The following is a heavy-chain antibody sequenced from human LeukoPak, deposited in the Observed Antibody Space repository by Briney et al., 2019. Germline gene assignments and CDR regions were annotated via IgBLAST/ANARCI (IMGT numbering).Heavy chain of an antibody. CDR2: IYNSGST. V-gene: IGHV4-59*01. Sequence: SETLSLTCTVSGDSISNYYWSWIRQPPGKGLEWIGYIYNSGSTNYNPSLKSRVTISADTSKNQFSLYLSSVTAADTAVYYCARVLLSNYDFWSGYSNWFDPWGQGTLVTVSS. CDR1: GDSISNYY. CDR3: ARVLLSNYDFWSGYSNWFDP. D-gene: IGHD3-3*01. J-gene: IGHJ5*02.